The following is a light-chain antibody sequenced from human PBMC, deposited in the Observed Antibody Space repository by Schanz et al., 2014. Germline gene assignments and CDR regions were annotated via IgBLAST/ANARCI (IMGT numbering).Light chain of an antibody. CDR2: GAS. CDR1: QSVSSN. V-gene: IGKV3D-15*01. CDR3: QQRHTWPLT. Sequence: EIVMTQSPGALSVSPGERATLSCRASQSVSSNLAWYQQKPGQAPRLLIYGASSRATGIPDRFSGIGSGTDFTLTISRLEPEDFAVYFCQQRHTWPLTFGQGTRLDIK. J-gene: IGKJ5*01.